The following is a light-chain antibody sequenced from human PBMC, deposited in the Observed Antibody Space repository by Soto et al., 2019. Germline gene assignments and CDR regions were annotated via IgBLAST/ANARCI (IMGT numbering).Light chain of an antibody. J-gene: IGKJ4*01. CDR1: QSVRGY. V-gene: IGKV3-11*01. CDR2: DVS. CDR3: QHRSSWPPRLT. Sequence: EVVLTQSPVTLSLSPGERATISCRASQSVRGYLVWYQQKPGQAPRILIHDVSSRATGIPARFSGSGSGTDFTLTISSLEPEDFAVFYCQHRSSWPPRLTFGGGTRVEI.